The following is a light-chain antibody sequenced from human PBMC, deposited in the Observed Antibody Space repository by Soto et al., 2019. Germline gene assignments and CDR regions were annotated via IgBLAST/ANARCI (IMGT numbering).Light chain of an antibody. J-gene: IGLJ2*01. CDR3: QSYDISLSGSV. CDR1: SSNIGAVYD. CDR2: ANT. V-gene: IGLV1-40*01. Sequence: QSVLTQPPSVSGAPGQRVTISCTGSSSNIGAVYDVHWYQQLPGTAPKLLIYANTNRPSGVPDRFSGSKSGTSASLAITGLQAEDEADYYCQSYDISLSGSVFGGVTKLTVL.